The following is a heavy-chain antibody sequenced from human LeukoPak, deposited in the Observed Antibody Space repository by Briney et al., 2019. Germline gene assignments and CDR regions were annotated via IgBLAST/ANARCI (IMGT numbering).Heavy chain of an antibody. J-gene: IGHJ4*02. CDR3: ARDPPGAVRGYDSY. CDR2: IYSGGST. CDR1: GFTVSSNY. Sequence: GGSLRLSCAASGFTVSSNYMSWVRQAPGKGLEWVSVIYSGGSTYYADSVKGRFTISGDNSKNTLYLQMNSLRAEDTAVYYCARDPPGAVRGYDSYWGQGTLVTVSS. D-gene: IGHD5-12*01. V-gene: IGHV3-53*01.